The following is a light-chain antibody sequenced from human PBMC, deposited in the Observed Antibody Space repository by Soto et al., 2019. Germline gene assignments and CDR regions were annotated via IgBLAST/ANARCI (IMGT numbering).Light chain of an antibody. J-gene: IGKJ1*01. CDR1: QRVSSSS. CDR3: QQYSISST. CDR2: GVS. V-gene: IGKV3-20*01. Sequence: EIVLTQSPATLSLSPGERATRSCRASQRVSSSSLAWYQHKPGQSPRLLIFGVSSRATDIPDRFSGSGSGTDFTLTINRLEPEDFAVYYCQQYSISSTFGQGTKVDIK.